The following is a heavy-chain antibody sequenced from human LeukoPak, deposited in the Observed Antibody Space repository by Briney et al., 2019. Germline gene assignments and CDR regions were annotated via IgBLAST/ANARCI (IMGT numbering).Heavy chain of an antibody. J-gene: IGHJ4*02. CDR3: AAGERYDSSGYYTSSNFDY. D-gene: IGHD3-22*01. Sequence: GASVKVSCKASGFTFTSSAVQWVRQARGQRFEWIGWIVVGSGNTNYAQKFQERVTITRDMSTSTAYMELSSLRSEDTAVYYCAAGERYDSSGYYTSSNFDYWGQGTLVTVSS. V-gene: IGHV1-58*01. CDR2: IVVGSGNT. CDR1: GFTFTSSA.